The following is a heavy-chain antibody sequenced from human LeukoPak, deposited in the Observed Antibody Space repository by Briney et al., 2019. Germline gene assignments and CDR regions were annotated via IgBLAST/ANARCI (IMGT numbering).Heavy chain of an antibody. V-gene: IGHV3-23*01. CDR3: AKRGVVIRVILVGFHKEAYYFDS. J-gene: IGHJ4*02. CDR2: ISGSGGRT. Sequence: GGSLRLSCAASGFTFSSYAMSWVRQAPGKGLEWVAGISGSGGRTDYAVSVKGRFTISRDNSKNTLYLQMKSLRAEDTAVYFCAKRGVVIRVILVGFHKEAYYFDSWGQGALVTVSS. CDR1: GFTFSSYA. D-gene: IGHD3-22*01.